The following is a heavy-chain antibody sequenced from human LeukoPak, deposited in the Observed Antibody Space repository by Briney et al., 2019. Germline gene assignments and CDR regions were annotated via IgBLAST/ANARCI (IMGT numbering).Heavy chain of an antibody. V-gene: IGHV3-21*01. CDR3: ASGMTTYDY. CDR2: ISSSSGSI. D-gene: IGHD4-11*01. J-gene: IGHJ4*02. Sequence: PGGSLRLSCAASEIRFSSYTMNWVRQAPGKGLEWVSSISSSSGSIYYADSVKGRFTVSRDNAKSSLFLQMNSLRAEDTALYYCASGMTTYDYWGQRTLVTVSS. CDR1: EIRFSSYT.